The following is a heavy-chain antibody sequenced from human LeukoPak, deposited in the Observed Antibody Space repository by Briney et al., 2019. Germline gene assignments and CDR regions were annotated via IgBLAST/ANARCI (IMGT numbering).Heavy chain of an antibody. D-gene: IGHD5-12*01. CDR3: AKDRGYEVVFDP. V-gene: IGHV3-43*02. CDR1: GLNFNTYA. Sequence: GGPLRLSCAASGLNFNTYAMHWVRQAPGKWLEWVTLISGDGDGTSYADSVKGRFTISRDNDKKSLYLQMNSLTIEDTALYYCAKDRGYEVVFDPWGQGTLVAVSS. CDR2: ISGDGDGT. J-gene: IGHJ5*02.